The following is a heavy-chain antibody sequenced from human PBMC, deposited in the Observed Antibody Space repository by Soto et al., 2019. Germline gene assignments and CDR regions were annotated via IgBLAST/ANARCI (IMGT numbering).Heavy chain of an antibody. Sequence: GGSLRLSCAASGFTFSSYAMNWVRQAPGKGLEWVSAISGSGGSTYYADSVKGRFTISRDNSKNTLYLQMNSLRPEDTAVYYCARPYNSGWYGDLAYWGQGALVTVSS. D-gene: IGHD6-19*01. CDR1: GFTFSSYA. CDR2: ISGSGGST. V-gene: IGHV3-23*01. J-gene: IGHJ4*02. CDR3: ARPYNSGWYGDLAY.